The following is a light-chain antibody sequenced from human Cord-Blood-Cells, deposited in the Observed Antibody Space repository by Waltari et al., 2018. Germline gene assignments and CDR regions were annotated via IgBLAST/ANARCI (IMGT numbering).Light chain of an antibody. CDR1: ALPKQY. CDR2: KDR. CDR3: QSADSRGTYVV. V-gene: IGLV3-25*03. J-gene: IGLJ2*01. Sequence: SYELTQPPSVSVSPGQTARITCSGDALPKQYAYWYQQKPGQAPVLVIYKDRERPAGPPERFSGSSSGTTVTLTISGGQAEDEADYYCQSADSRGTYVVFGGGTKLTVL.